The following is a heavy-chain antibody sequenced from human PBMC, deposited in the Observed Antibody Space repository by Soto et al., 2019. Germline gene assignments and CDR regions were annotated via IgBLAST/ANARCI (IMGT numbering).Heavy chain of an antibody. CDR2: IVVGSGNT. J-gene: IGHJ4*02. CDR3: AAVPRSTKVRGVQP. V-gene: IGHV1-58*01. D-gene: IGHD3-10*01. Sequence: SVKVSCKASGFTLTSSAVQWVRQARGQRLEWIGWIVVGSGNTNYAQKFQERVTITRDMSTSTAYMELSSLRSEDTAVYYCAAVPRSTKVRGVQPRGQGTLVTVSS. CDR1: GFTLTSSA.